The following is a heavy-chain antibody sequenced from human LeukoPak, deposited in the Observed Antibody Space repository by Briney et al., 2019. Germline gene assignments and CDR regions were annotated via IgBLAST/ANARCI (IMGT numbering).Heavy chain of an antibody. D-gene: IGHD2-15*01. Sequence: PGGSLRLSCAASGFTFSSYEMNWFRQAPGKGLEWVSYISSSGSTIYYADSMKGRFTISGDSSKNTVYLQMNSLRPEDTAAYYCAKAPGVFCSGGSCYSYWYFDLWGRGTLVTVSS. V-gene: IGHV3-48*03. J-gene: IGHJ2*01. CDR1: GFTFSSYE. CDR2: ISSSGSTI. CDR3: AKAPGVFCSGGSCYSYWYFDL.